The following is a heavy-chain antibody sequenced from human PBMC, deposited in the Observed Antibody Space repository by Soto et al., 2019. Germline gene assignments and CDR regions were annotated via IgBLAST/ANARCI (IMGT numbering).Heavy chain of an antibody. CDR2: INNGGDIV. CDR1: GFTFSDYY. Sequence: QVQLVESGGGLVKPGQSLSLSCATSGFTFSDYYMAWIRQAPGKGLEWVGYINNGGDIVHYSDSVKGHFRISRDNTKNSLFLQMTSLRAEDTAIYYCARDVSKTTIGVVDSWGQGALVTVSP. D-gene: IGHD3-3*01. V-gene: IGHV3-11*01. CDR3: ARDVSKTTIGVVDS. J-gene: IGHJ4*02.